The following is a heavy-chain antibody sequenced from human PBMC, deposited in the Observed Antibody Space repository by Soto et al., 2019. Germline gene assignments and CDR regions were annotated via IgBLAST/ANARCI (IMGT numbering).Heavy chain of an antibody. CDR1: GYTFTDYD. CDR3: EVTTGY. V-gene: IGHV1-8*01. J-gene: IGHJ4*02. CDR2: VSPDSGNA. D-gene: IGHD1-1*01. Sequence: ASVKVSCKTSGYTFTDYDINWVRQAPGQGLEWMGWVSPDSGNAGYAQQFQGRVSMTSDTSTSTVYMELTSLRSEDTAVYFCEVTTGYWGQGAMVTVSS.